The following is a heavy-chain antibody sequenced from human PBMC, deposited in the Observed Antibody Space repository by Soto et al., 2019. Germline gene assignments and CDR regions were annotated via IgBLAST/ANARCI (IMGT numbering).Heavy chain of an antibody. CDR3: ATSSGMVRGLLPPEYRRYYYYMDV. Sequence: ASVKVSCKVSGYTLTELSMHWVRQAPGKGLEWMGGFDPEDGETIYAQKFQGRVTMTEDTSTDTAYMELSSLRSEDTAVYYCATSSGMVRGLLPPEYRRYYYYMDVWGKGTTVTVSS. CDR1: GYTLTELS. D-gene: IGHD3-10*01. CDR2: FDPEDGET. V-gene: IGHV1-24*01. J-gene: IGHJ6*03.